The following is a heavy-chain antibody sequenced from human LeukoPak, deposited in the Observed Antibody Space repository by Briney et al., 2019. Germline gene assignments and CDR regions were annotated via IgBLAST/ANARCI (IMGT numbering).Heavy chain of an antibody. CDR3: TRGVEGGIGP. CDR1: GFTFSTYD. CDR2: INTAGDT. Sequence: GGSLRLSCAASGFTFSTYDMHWVRQVTGKGLEWVSVINTAGDTYYAASVKGRFTISRENAKNSLYLQMNSLRARDTAVYYCTRGVEGGIGPGGPGTLVTGSS. J-gene: IGHJ5*02. D-gene: IGHD3-16*01. V-gene: IGHV3-13*01.